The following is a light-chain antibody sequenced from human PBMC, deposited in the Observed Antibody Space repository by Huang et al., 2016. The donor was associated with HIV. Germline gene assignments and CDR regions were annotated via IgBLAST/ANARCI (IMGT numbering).Light chain of an antibody. CDR2: WAS. Sequence: DIVTTQSPDSLAVSLGERATINCKSSQSVLYSSNNKNYLAWYQQKPGQPPKLLIYWASTRESGFPDRFSGSGSGTDFPLTISSLQAEDVAVYYCQQYYSSPPLTFGGGTKVEIK. CDR1: QSVLYSSNNKNY. J-gene: IGKJ4*01. CDR3: QQYYSSPPLT. V-gene: IGKV4-1*01.